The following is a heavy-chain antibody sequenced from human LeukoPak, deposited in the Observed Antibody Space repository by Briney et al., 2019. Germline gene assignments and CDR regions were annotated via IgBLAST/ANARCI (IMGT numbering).Heavy chain of an antibody. Sequence: GGSLRLSCAASGFTFSSYAMSWVRQAPGKGLEWVSAISGSGGSTYYADSVKGRFAISRDTSLNTLYLQMTSLRAEDTAVYFCAKRGIVIRGILVIGYHQEAYHYDYWGQGVLVTVSS. CDR1: GFTFSSYA. D-gene: IGHD3-10*01. J-gene: IGHJ4*02. CDR3: AKRGIVIRGILVIGYHQEAYHYDY. V-gene: IGHV3-23*01. CDR2: ISGSGGST.